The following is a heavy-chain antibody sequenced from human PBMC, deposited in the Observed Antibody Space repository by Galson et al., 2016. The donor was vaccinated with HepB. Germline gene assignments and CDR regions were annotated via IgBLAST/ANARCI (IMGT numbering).Heavy chain of an antibody. D-gene: IGHD6-19*01. CDR2: IYYSGGT. CDR3: ARGHRPSVAVAGTVLDA. Sequence: TLSLTCTVSGDSRMSGSSYWSWVRQHPGKGLEWIGYIYYSGGTHYNPSLKSRVTISVDRSKNQFSLKLNSATAGDTAVYYCARGHRPSVAVAGTVLDAWGQGSLVTVSS. CDR1: GDSRMSGSSY. J-gene: IGHJ5*02. V-gene: IGHV4-31*03.